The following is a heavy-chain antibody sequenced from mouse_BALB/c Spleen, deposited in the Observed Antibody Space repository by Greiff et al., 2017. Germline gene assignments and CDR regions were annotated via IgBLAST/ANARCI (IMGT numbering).Heavy chain of an antibody. CDR3: ARSPYYGNYGAMDY. CDR1: GFTFSSFG. Sequence: EVKLVESGGGLVQPGGSRKLSCAASGFTFSSFGMHWVRQAPEKGLEWVAYISSGSSTIYYADTVKGRFTISRDNPKNTLFLQMTSLRSEDTAMYYCARSPYYGNYGAMDYWGQGTSVTVSS. CDR2: ISSGSSTI. J-gene: IGHJ4*01. D-gene: IGHD2-10*01. V-gene: IGHV5-17*02.